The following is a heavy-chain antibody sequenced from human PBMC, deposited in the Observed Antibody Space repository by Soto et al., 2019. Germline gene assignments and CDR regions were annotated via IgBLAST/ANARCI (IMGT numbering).Heavy chain of an antibody. CDR3: ARAGYCSGGSCSFRFDY. CDR2: IYYSGST. D-gene: IGHD2-15*01. V-gene: IGHV4-61*01. J-gene: IGHJ4*02. CDR1: GGSVSSGSYY. Sequence: SETLSLTCTVSGGSVSSGSYYWSWIRQPPGRGLEWIGYIYYSGSTNYNPSLKSRVTISVDTSKNQFSLKLSSVTAADTAVYYCARAGYCSGGSCSFRFDYWGQGTLVTVSS.